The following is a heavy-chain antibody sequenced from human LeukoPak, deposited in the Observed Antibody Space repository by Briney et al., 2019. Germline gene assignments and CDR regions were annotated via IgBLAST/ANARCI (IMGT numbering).Heavy chain of an antibody. CDR2: IYHSGSI. D-gene: IGHD4-23*01. J-gene: IGHJ4*02. V-gene: IGHV4-30-2*01. Sequence: SETLSLTCTVSGGSITGGGYYWSWIRQPPGKGLEWIGYIYHSGSIYYNPSLKSRVTISVDTPKNQFSLKLSSVTAADTAVYYCARESTVVKGLLDYWGQGTLVTVSS. CDR3: ARESTVVKGLLDY. CDR1: GGSITGGGYY.